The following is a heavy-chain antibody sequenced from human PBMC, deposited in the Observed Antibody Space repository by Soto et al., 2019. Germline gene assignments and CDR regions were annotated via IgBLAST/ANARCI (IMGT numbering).Heavy chain of an antibody. CDR2: IYYSGST. CDR3: ARDGVSGYDPYCSGGSCYPAPYGMDV. D-gene: IGHD2-15*01. V-gene: IGHV4-30-4*01. J-gene: IGHJ6*01. CDR1: GGSISSGDYY. Sequence: QVQLQESGPGLVKPSQTLSLTCTVSGGSISSGDYYWSWIRQPPGKGLEWIGYIYYSGSTYYNPSLKSRVTISVDTSKNQFSLKLSSVTAADTAVYYCARDGVSGYDPYCSGGSCYPAPYGMDVW.